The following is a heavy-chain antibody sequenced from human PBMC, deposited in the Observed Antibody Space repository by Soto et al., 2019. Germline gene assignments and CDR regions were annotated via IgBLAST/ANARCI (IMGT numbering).Heavy chain of an antibody. CDR2: IYYSGST. CDR3: ARRLAGAWGVFDY. J-gene: IGHJ4*02. V-gene: IGHV4-39*01. D-gene: IGHD3-16*01. Sequence: QLQLQESGPGLVKPSETLSLTCTVSGGSISSSSYYWGWIRQPPGKGLEWIGSIYYSGSTYYNPSLRRRVPISVDTSTNQFSRKLSSVTAADTAVYYCARRLAGAWGVFDYWGQGTLVTVSS. CDR1: GGSISSSSYY.